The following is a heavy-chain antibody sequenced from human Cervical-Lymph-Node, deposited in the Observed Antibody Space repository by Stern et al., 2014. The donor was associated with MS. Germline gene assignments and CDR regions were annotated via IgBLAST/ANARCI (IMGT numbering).Heavy chain of an antibody. D-gene: IGHD6-19*01. Sequence: QVQLVQSGAAVKKPGASVKVSCKASGYTFTSYGISWVRQAPGQGLEWMGWISGYNDDTNYVEKCQGRVTITTDTSTSTAYLELRSLRSDDTAVYYCARDPHIAVAGTGGGFDPWGQGTLVTVSS. CDR3: ARDPHIAVAGTGGGFDP. J-gene: IGHJ5*02. V-gene: IGHV1-18*01. CDR2: ISGYNDDT. CDR1: GYTFTSYG.